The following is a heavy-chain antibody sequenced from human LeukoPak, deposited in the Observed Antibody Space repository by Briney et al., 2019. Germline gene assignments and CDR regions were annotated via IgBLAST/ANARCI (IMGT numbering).Heavy chain of an antibody. D-gene: IGHD2-2*01. J-gene: IGHJ5*02. Sequence: ASVKVSCKASGYTFTGYYMHWVRQAPGQGLEWMGWINPNSGGTNYAQKFQGRVTMTRDTSISTAYMELSRLRSDDTAVYYCARGGRVPAAISWFDPWGQGTLVTVSS. V-gene: IGHV1-2*02. CDR1: GYTFTGYY. CDR2: INPNSGGT. CDR3: ARGGRVPAAISWFDP.